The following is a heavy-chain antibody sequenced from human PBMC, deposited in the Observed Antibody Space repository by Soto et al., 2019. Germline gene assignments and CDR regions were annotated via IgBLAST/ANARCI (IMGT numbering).Heavy chain of an antibody. J-gene: IGHJ2*01. CDR3: AKSSSWYSWYFDL. CDR2: IWYDGSNK. CDR1: GFTFSSYG. Sequence: QVQLVESGGGVVQPGRSLRLSCAASGFTFSSYGMHWVRQAPGKGLEWVAVIWYDGSNKYYADSVKGRFTISRDNYKNTLYLQMNSLRAEDTAVYYCAKSSSWYSWYFDLWGRGTLVTVSS. V-gene: IGHV3-33*06. D-gene: IGHD6-13*01.